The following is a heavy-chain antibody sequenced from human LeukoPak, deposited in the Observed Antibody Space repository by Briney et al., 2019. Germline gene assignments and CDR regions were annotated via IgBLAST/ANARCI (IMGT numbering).Heavy chain of an antibody. D-gene: IGHD3-3*01. CDR2: MNPSRGNT. V-gene: IGHV1-8*01. CDR1: GYTFSNYD. CDR3: TRAWSGGSYAFDI. J-gene: IGHJ3*02. Sequence: VGSVRVSCKASGYTFSNYDINGVRRAAGQGVEWMGWMNPSRGNTGYAQKFQRRVAMTWSPSITTAYMELSSLRSEDTAMYYCTRAWSGGSYAFDIWGQGTMVTVSS.